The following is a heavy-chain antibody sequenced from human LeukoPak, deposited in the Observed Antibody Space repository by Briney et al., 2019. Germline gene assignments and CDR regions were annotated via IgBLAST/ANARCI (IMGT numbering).Heavy chain of an antibody. J-gene: IGHJ4*02. Sequence: SETLSLTCAVSGYSISSGYYWGWIRQPPGKGLEWIGSIYHSGSTYYNPSLKSRVTMSVDTSKNQFSLKLSSVTAADTAVYYCARHVEFCSSTSCYFFDYWGQGTLVTVSS. CDR3: ARHVEFCSSTSCYFFDY. CDR2: IYHSGST. D-gene: IGHD2-2*01. CDR1: GYSISSGYY. V-gene: IGHV4-38-2*01.